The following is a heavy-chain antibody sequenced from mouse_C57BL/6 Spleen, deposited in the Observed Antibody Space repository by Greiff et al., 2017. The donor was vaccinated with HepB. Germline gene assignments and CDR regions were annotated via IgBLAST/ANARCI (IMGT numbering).Heavy chain of an antibody. CDR3: ARSDYYGSLDY. D-gene: IGHD1-2*01. V-gene: IGHV1-85*01. Sequence: VKLVESGPELVKPGASVKLSCKASGYTFTSYDINWVKQRPGQGLEWIGWIYPRDGSTKYNEKFKGKATLTVDTSSSTAYMELHSLTSEDSAVYFCARSDYYGSLDYWGQGTTLTVSS. CDR2: IYPRDGST. J-gene: IGHJ2*01. CDR1: GYTFTSYD.